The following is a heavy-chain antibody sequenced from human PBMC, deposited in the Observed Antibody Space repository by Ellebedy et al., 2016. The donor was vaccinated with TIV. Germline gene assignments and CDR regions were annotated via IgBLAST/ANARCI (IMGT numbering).Heavy chain of an antibody. V-gene: IGHV4-34*01. Sequence: MPSETLSLTCVVYGGSFSGYYWSWIRQPPGKGLEWIGEINHSESTNYNPSLKSRVTISIDTSKNHFSLKLSSVTAADMAVYYCASTDHLESYYFDYWGQGTLVTVSS. J-gene: IGHJ4*02. CDR3: ASTDHLESYYFDY. D-gene: IGHD3-3*01. CDR1: GGSFSGYY. CDR2: INHSEST.